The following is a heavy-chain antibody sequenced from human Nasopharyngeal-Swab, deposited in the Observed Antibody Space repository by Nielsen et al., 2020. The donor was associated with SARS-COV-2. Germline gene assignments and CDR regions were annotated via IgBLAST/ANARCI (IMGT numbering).Heavy chain of an antibody. V-gene: IGHV6-1*01. J-gene: IGHJ6*03. CDR2: KYYRSKWYN. Sequence: WIRQSPSRGLEWLGRKYYRSKWYNDYAVSVKSRITINPDTSKKQFSLHLNSVTPEDTAVYYCARARGAYGYYYYYYYTDVWGKGTTVTVSS. CDR3: ARARGAYGYYYYYYYTDV. D-gene: IGHD5-12*01.